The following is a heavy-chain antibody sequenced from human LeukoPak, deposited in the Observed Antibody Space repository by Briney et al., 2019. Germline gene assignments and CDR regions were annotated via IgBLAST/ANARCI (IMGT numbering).Heavy chain of an antibody. V-gene: IGHV3-15*01. CDR1: GFTFSNAW. J-gene: IGHJ4*02. CDR3: AKAQTEIGGNFDY. CDR2: IKSKTDGGTT. D-gene: IGHD2-15*01. Sequence: PGGSLRLSCAASGFTFSNAWMSWVRQAPGKGLEWVGRIKSKTDGGTTDYAAPVQGRFTISRDDSKNTLYLQMNSLRAEDTAVYYCAKAQTEIGGNFDYWGQGTLVTVSS.